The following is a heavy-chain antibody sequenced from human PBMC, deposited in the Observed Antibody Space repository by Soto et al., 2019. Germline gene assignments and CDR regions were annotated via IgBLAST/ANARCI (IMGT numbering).Heavy chain of an antibody. CDR2: IIPIFGTA. CDR3: AIRGVTTSHYFDY. J-gene: IGHJ4*02. Sequence: SVKVSCKASGGTFSSYAISWVRQAPGQGLEWMGGIIPIFGTANYAQKFQGRVTITADESTSTAYMELSSLRSEDTAVYYCAIRGVTTSHYFDYWGQGTLVTVSP. CDR1: GGTFSSYA. D-gene: IGHD4-17*01. V-gene: IGHV1-69*13.